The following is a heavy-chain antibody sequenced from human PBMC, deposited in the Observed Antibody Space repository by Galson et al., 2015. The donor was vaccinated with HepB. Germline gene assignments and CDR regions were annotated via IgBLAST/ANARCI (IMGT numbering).Heavy chain of an antibody. CDR3: ASARGGIYHYYGMDV. Sequence: SLRLSCAASGFTFSSYAMSWVRQAPGKGLEWVAVISYDGSNKYYADSVKGRFTISRDNSKNTLYLQMNSLRAEDTAVYYCASARGGIYHYYGMDVWGQGTTVTVSS. CDR2: ISYDGSNK. CDR1: GFTFSSYA. J-gene: IGHJ6*02. V-gene: IGHV3-30-3*01.